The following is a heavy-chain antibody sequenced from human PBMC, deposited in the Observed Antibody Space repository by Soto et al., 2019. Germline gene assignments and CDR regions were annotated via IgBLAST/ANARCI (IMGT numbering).Heavy chain of an antibody. Sequence: GESLKISCKGSGYSFTSYWIGWVRQMPGKGLEWMGIIYPGDSDTRYSPSFQGQVTISADKSISTAYLQWSSLKASDTAMYYCARPYYYGSGTPRYFQHWGQGTLVTVSS. CDR2: IYPGDSDT. J-gene: IGHJ1*01. V-gene: IGHV5-51*01. CDR1: GYSFTSYW. D-gene: IGHD3-10*01. CDR3: ARPYYYGSGTPRYFQH.